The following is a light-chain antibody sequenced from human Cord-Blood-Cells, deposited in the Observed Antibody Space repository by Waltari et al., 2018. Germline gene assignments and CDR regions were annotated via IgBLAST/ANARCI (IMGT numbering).Light chain of an antibody. CDR3: LQHYNYPFT. V-gene: IGKV1-6*01. CDR2: AAS. J-gene: IGKJ3*01. Sequence: AIQMTQSPSSLSASVGDRVTITCRASQGIRNDLGWYQQKPGKAPKLLIYAASSLQSGIPSRFSGSGSGTDFTLTINSLQPEDFAAYYCLQHYNYPFTFGPGTKVDIK. CDR1: QGIRND.